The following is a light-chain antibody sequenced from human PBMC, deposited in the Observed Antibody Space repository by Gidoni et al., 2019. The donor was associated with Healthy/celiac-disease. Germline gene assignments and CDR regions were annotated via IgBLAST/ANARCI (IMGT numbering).Light chain of an antibody. J-gene: IGLJ2*01. CDR1: SSDVGGYNY. CDR3: CSYAGSYTFV. Sequence: QSALTQPRSVSGSPGQSVTISCTGTSSDVGGYNYVSWYPQPPGKAPKLMIYDVSKRPSGVPDRFSGSKSGNTASLTISGLQAEDEADYYCCSYAGSYTFVFGGGTKLTVL. V-gene: IGLV2-11*01. CDR2: DVS.